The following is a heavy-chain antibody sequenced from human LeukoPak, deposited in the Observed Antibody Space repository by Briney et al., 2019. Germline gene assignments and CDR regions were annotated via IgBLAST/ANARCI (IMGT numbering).Heavy chain of an antibody. Sequence: ASVKVSCTASGGTFSSYAISWVRQAPGQGLEWMGRINPNSGGTNSAQKFQGRVTMTRDTSISTAYMELSRLRSDDTAVYYCAGTFMMTTVTQFDYWGQGTLVTVSS. V-gene: IGHV1-2*06. D-gene: IGHD4-17*01. CDR2: INPNSGGT. CDR1: GGTFSSYA. CDR3: AGTFMMTTVTQFDY. J-gene: IGHJ4*02.